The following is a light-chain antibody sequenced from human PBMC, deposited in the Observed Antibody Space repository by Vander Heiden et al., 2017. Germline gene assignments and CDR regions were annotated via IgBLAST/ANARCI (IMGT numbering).Light chain of an antibody. Sequence: QSALTQPASVSGSPGQSITSSCAGTSSDVGNDTDVSCYQQHPGKAPKLVIYDVTNRPSGVSNRFSGAKSGNTASLTISGLQPEDEADYYCSSYTTSSTQVFGTGTKVTVL. CDR1: SSDVGNDTD. J-gene: IGLJ1*01. CDR2: DVT. CDR3: SSYTTSSTQV. V-gene: IGLV2-14*03.